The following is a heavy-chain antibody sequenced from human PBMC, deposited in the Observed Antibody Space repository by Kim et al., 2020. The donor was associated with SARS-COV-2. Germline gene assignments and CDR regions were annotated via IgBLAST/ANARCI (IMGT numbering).Heavy chain of an antibody. CDR1: GFTFSNNG. CDR2: IWYDGSNK. J-gene: IGHJ5*02. Sequence: GGSLRLSCAASGFTFSNNGMHWVRQAPGKGLEWVALIWYDGSNKYYGGSVKGRFTISRDNSKNTLFLQMNSLRAEDTAVYYCARDLGSYGSESRGFDPWGQGTLVTVSS. V-gene: IGHV3-33*01. D-gene: IGHD3-10*01. CDR3: ARDLGSYGSESRGFDP.